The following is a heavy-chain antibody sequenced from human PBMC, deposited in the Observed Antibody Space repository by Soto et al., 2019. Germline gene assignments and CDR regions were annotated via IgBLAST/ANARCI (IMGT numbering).Heavy chain of an antibody. D-gene: IGHD3-22*01. CDR2: IYTSGST. CDR3: ARDKGSGYSYFDY. Sequence: ELRSLTCTVSGGCISSYYGCWIRQPAGKGLEWIGRIYTSGSTNYNPSLKSRVTMSVDTSKNQFSLKLSSVTAADTAVYYWARDKGSGYSYFDYWGQGTLVTVSS. J-gene: IGHJ4*02. CDR1: GGCISSYY. V-gene: IGHV4-4*07.